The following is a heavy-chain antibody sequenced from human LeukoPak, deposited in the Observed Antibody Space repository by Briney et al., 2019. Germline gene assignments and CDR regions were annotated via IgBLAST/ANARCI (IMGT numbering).Heavy chain of an antibody. CDR2: ISSSSSTI. CDR3: ARVRWVGANDY. Sequence: GGSLRLSCAASGFTFSSYSMNWVRQAPGKGLEWVSYISSSSSTIYYADSVKGRFTISRDNAKNSLYLQMNSLRAEDTAVYYCARVRWVGANDYWGQGTLVTVSS. D-gene: IGHD1-26*01. V-gene: IGHV3-48*01. CDR1: GFTFSSYS. J-gene: IGHJ4*02.